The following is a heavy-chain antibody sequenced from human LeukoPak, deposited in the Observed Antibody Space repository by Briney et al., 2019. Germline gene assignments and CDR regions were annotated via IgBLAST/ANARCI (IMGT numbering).Heavy chain of an antibody. Sequence: SETLSLTCTVSGGSISSSSYYWGWIRQPPGKGLEWIGSIYYSGSTYYNPSLKSRVTISVDTSKNQFSLKLSSVTAADTAVYYCARHSATDFFDYWGQGNLVTVSS. V-gene: IGHV4-39*07. J-gene: IGHJ4*02. CDR1: GGSISSSSYY. CDR3: ARHSATDFFDY. CDR2: IYYSGST. D-gene: IGHD4-17*01.